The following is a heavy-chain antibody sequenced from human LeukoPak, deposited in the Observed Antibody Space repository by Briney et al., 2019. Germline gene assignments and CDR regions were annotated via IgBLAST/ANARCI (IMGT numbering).Heavy chain of an antibody. CDR3: AKAGLHCTNGVCYSAIIDY. D-gene: IGHD2-8*01. V-gene: IGHV3-43*02. J-gene: IGHJ4*02. CDR2: ISGDGGST. CDR1: GFAFDDYA. Sequence: GGSLRLSCATSGFAFDDYAMHWVRQAPGKGLEWVCLISGDGGSTYYADSVKGRFTISRDNSRNSLYLQMNNLRTEDTALYYCAKAGLHCTNGVCYSAIIDYWGQGTLVTVSS.